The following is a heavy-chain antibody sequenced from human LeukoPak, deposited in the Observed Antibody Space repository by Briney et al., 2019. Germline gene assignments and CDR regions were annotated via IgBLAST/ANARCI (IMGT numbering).Heavy chain of an antibody. D-gene: IGHD2-15*01. CDR2: MNPNSGNT. J-gene: IGHJ5*02. V-gene: IGHV1-8*01. CDR3: ARGYCSGGSCYRYNWFDP. Sequence: ASVKVSCKASGYTFTSYDINWVRQATGQGLEWMGWMNPNSGNTGYAQKFQGRVTMTRNTSISTAYMELSSLRSEDTAVYYCARGYCSGGSCYRYNWFDPWGQGTLVTVSS. CDR1: GYTFTSYD.